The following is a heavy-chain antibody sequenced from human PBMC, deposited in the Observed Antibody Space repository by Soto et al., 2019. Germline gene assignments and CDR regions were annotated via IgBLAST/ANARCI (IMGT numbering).Heavy chain of an antibody. D-gene: IGHD3-22*01. J-gene: IGHJ6*02. V-gene: IGHV1-8*01. CDR2: MNPNSGNT. Sequence: ASVKVSCKASGYTFTSYDINWVRQATGQGLEWMGWMNPNSGNTGYAQKFQGRVTMTRNTSISTAYMELSSLRSEDTAVYYCARRGTGGSGYYSPYYYGMDVWGQGTTVTVSS. CDR3: ARRGTGGSGYYSPYYYGMDV. CDR1: GYTFTSYD.